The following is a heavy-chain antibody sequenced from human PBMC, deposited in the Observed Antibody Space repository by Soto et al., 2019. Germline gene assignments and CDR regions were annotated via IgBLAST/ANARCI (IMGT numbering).Heavy chain of an antibody. J-gene: IGHJ4*02. Sequence: EVQLVESVGGLVKPWGSLRLSCAASGFTFSSYSMNWVRQAPGKGLEWVSSISSSSTYIYYADSVKGRFTISRDNANNSLYLQMNTLRAEDTALYYCARGYSYGSDNPFDYWGQGTLVTVSS. D-gene: IGHD5-18*01. CDR3: ARGYSYGSDNPFDY. CDR1: GFTFSSYS. CDR2: ISSSSTYI. V-gene: IGHV3-21*01.